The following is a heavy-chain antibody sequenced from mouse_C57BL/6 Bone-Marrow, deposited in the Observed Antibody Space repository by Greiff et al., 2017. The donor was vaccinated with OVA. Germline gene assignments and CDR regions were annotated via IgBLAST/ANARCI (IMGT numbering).Heavy chain of an antibody. CDR2: ISSGSSTI. CDR1: GFTFSDYG. V-gene: IGHV5-17*01. J-gene: IGHJ3*01. CDR3: ARGRRAWFAY. Sequence: VHLVESGGGLVKPGGSLKLSCAASGFTFSDYGMHWVRQAPEKGLEWVAYISSGSSTIYYADKVKGRFTISRDNAKNTLFLQMTRLRSEDTAMYYCARGRRAWFAYWGQGTLVTVSA.